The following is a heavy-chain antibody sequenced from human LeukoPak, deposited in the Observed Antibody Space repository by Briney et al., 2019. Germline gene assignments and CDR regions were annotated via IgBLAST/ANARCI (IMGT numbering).Heavy chain of an antibody. V-gene: IGHV4-59*01. CDR1: GGSISSYY. D-gene: IGHD6-13*01. CDR3: ARADAAAAAYSSFDY. Sequence: SETLSLTCTVSGGSISSYYWSWIRQPPGKGLEWIGYIYYSGSTNYNPSLKSRVTISVDTSKNQFSLKLSSVTAAGTAVYYCARADAAAAAYSSFDYWGPGTLVTVSS. J-gene: IGHJ4*02. CDR2: IYYSGST.